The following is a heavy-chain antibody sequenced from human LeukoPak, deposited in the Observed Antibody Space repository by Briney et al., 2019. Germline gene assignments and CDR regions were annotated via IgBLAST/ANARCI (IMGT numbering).Heavy chain of an antibody. D-gene: IGHD3-16*01. CDR1: GYTFTGYY. CDR2: INPNSGGT. Sequence: ASVKVSCKASGYTFTGYYVHWVRQAPGQGLEWMGWINPNSGGTNYAQKFQGRVTMTRDTSISTAYMELSRLRSDDTAVYYCARGVVGFYDWARWFDPWGQGTLVTVSS. V-gene: IGHV1-2*02. J-gene: IGHJ5*02. CDR3: ARGVVGFYDWARWFDP.